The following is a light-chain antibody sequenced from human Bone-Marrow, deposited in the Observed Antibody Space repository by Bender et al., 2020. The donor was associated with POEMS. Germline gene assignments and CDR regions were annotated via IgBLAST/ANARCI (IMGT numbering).Light chain of an antibody. V-gene: IGLV3-25*03. CDR2: RDN. CDR1: GVPKQY. Sequence: SYELTQPPSVSVSPGQTARITCSGDGVPKQYIYWYQPRPGQAPVLMIYRDNERASGIPERFSGSGSGTTATLTITGVQAEDEADYYCQSTDSDGTYWLFGGGTELTVL. J-gene: IGLJ3*02. CDR3: QSTDSDGTYWL.